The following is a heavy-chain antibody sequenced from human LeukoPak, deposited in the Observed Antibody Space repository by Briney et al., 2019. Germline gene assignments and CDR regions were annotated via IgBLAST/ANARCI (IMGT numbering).Heavy chain of an antibody. D-gene: IGHD3-16*01. V-gene: IGHV3-7*03. CDR1: GLTFSNYW. Sequence: GGSLRLSGAASGLTFSNYWMDWVRQAPGKGLEWVANIKQDGSEKNYVDSVKGRFIISRDNAKNSLYLQMNTLRADDTAVYYCARDGFGTGSNWGQGTLVTVSS. CDR2: IKQDGSEK. J-gene: IGHJ4*02. CDR3: ARDGFGTGSN.